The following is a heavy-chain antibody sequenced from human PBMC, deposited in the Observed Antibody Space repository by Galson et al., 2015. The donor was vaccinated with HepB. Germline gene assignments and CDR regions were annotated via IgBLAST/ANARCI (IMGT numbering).Heavy chain of an antibody. D-gene: IGHD3-22*01. CDR1: GFIFSNVW. CDR2: IKSKTDGGTI. CDR3: STGGYYLKY. V-gene: IGHV3-15*01. Sequence: SLRLSCAASGFIFSNVWMSWVRQAPGKGLEWVGRIKSKTDGGTIDYAAPVKGRFSISRDDSKDTLYLQMNSLKTEDTAVYYCSTGGYYLKYWGQGTLVTVSS. J-gene: IGHJ4*02.